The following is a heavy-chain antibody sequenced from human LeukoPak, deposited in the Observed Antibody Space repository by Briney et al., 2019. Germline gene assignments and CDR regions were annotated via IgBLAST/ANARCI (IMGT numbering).Heavy chain of an antibody. CDR2: INPNSGGT. CDR3: ARVSLSGYGGVYYFDY. V-gene: IGHV1-2*02. Sequence: GASVKVSCKASGYTFTGYYMHWVRQAPGQGLEWMGWINPNSGGTNYAQKFQGRVTMTRDTSISTAYMELSRLRSDDTAVYYCARVSLSGYGGVYYFDYWGQGTLVTVSS. D-gene: IGHD3-16*01. J-gene: IGHJ4*02. CDR1: GYTFTGYY.